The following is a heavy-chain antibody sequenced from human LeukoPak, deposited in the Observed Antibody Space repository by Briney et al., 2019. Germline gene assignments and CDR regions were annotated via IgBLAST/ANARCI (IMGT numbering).Heavy chain of an antibody. V-gene: IGHV3-23*01. Sequence: GGSLRLSCAASGFTFSSYGMSWVRQAPGKGLEWVSAIGGRDGSTYYADSVKGRFTISRDNSKNTLYVQMNSLRAEDTAVYYCARGSTYYDSSGQVPFDYWGQGTLVTVSS. CDR2: IGGRDGST. CDR3: ARGSTYYDSSGQVPFDY. J-gene: IGHJ4*02. CDR1: GFTFSSYG. D-gene: IGHD3-22*01.